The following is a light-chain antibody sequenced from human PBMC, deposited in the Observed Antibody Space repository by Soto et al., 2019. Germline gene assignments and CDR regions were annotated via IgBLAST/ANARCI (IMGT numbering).Light chain of an antibody. CDR1: SGSVYVSNY. V-gene: IGLV8-61*01. J-gene: IGLJ2*01. Sequence: QAVVTQEPSFSVSPGATVTLTCGLSSGSVYVSNYPSWYQQTPGQAPRMLMYSTNTRSSGVPDRFSGSILGNKAALTITGAQADDESDYYCVLYMRSGLRVFGGGTTVPVL. CDR3: VLYMRSGLRV. CDR2: STN.